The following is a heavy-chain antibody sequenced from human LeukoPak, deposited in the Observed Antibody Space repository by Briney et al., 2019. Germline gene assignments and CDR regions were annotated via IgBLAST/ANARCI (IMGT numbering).Heavy chain of an antibody. J-gene: IGHJ4*02. Sequence: GGSLRLSCAASGFNFRDAAMTWVRQAPGKGLEWVSLIGPVGDSPFYADSVKGRFTMSRDNSKSTLYLQMNSLRAEDTAAYYCASAKVGVTTWGFYDYWGQGTLVTVSS. V-gene: IGHV3-23*01. CDR2: IGPVGDSP. CDR1: GFNFRDAA. CDR3: ASAKVGVTTWGFYDY. D-gene: IGHD1-26*01.